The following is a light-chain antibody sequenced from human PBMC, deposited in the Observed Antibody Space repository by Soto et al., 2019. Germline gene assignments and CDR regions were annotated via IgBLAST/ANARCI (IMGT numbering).Light chain of an antibody. CDR1: QSVYSD. V-gene: IGKV3-15*01. Sequence: EIVLTQSPATLSVSPGETATPSCGASQSVYSDLAWYQQKPGQAPRLLIYGASTRATGIPARFSGSGSGTEFTLTISRLQSEDFAVYYCQQYNKWPPYTFGQGTKVDIK. CDR3: QQYNKWPPYT. J-gene: IGKJ2*01. CDR2: GAS.